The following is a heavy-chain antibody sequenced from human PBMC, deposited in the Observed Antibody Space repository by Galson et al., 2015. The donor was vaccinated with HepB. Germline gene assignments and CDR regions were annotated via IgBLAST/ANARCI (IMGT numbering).Heavy chain of an antibody. J-gene: IGHJ6*03. D-gene: IGHD2-21*01. V-gene: IGHV4-59*01. CDR2: IYYSGNT. Sequence: LSLTCAVYGGSFSGYYWSWIRQPPGKGLEWIGYIYYSGNTNYNPSLKSRVTISVDTSKNQFSLNLSSVTAADTAIYYCARRHRGDYYMDVWGKGTTVTVSS. CDR3: ARRHRGDYYMDV. CDR1: GGSFSGYY.